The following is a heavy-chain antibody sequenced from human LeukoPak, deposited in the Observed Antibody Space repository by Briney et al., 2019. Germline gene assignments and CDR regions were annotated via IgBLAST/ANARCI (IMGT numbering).Heavy chain of an antibody. CDR2: IYYSGRT. Sequence: SETLSLTCTVSGGSISSSSYYWGWIRHPPGKGLEWIGSIYYSGRTYYNPSLKSRVTISVDTSKNQFSLKLSSVTAADTAVYYCARDSSPPNMEYFDLWGRGTLVTVSS. D-gene: IGHD4/OR15-4a*01. CDR3: ARDSSPPNMEYFDL. J-gene: IGHJ2*01. CDR1: GGSISSSSYY. V-gene: IGHV4-39*07.